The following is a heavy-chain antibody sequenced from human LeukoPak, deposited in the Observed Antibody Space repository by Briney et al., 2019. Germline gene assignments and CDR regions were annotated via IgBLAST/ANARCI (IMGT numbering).Heavy chain of an antibody. CDR3: ARIRGVLDRNSANFYSDY. CDR1: GSTFSNYG. V-gene: IGHV3-33*01. Sequence: PGGSLRLSCAASGSTFSNYGMRWVRQAPGKGLEGVAIIWFDGSKKYYADSVKGRFTISSDNSQNTVYLEMNSLRDEDTAVYYCARIRGVLDRNSANFYSDYWGQGTLVTVSS. CDR2: IWFDGSKK. D-gene: IGHD3-10*01. J-gene: IGHJ4*02.